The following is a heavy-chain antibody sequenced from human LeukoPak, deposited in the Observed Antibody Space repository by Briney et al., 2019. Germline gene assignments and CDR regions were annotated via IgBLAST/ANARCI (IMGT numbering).Heavy chain of an antibody. CDR2: INSDESST. CDR3: ASVRGTYQFDAFDI. J-gene: IGHJ3*02. Sequence: PGGSLRLSCAASGFTFSSYWMHWVRQAPGKGLVWVSHINSDESSTSYADSVKGRFTISRDNAKNTLYLQMNNLRAEDTAVYYCASVRGTYQFDAFDIWGQGTMVTVSS. V-gene: IGHV3-74*01. CDR1: GFTFSSYW. D-gene: IGHD1-26*01.